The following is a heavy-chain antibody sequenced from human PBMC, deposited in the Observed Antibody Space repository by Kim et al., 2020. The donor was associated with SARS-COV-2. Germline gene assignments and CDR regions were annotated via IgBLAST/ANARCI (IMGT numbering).Heavy chain of an antibody. J-gene: IGHJ4*02. Sequence: AASGFTFSSYAMHWVRQAPGKGLEWVAVISYDGSNKYYADSVKGRFTISRDNSKNTLYLQMNSLRAEDTAVYYCARVKSGSLVDYWGQGTLAT. CDR2: ISYDGSNK. D-gene: IGHD1-26*01. CDR3: ARVKSGSLVDY. V-gene: IGHV3-30-3*01. CDR1: GFTFSSYA.